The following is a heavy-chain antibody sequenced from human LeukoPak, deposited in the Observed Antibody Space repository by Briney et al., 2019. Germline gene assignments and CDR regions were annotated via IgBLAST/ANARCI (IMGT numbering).Heavy chain of an antibody. J-gene: IGHJ4*02. CDR1: GFTFSSYE. V-gene: IGHV3-48*03. CDR2: ISSSGSTI. D-gene: IGHD3-22*01. CDR3: ARGWYDSSGSADY. Sequence: GGSLRLSCAASGFTFSSYEMNWVRQALGKGLEWVSYISSSGSTIYYADSVKGRFTISRDNAKNSLYLQMNSLRAEDTAVYYCARGWYDSSGSADYWGQGTLVTVSS.